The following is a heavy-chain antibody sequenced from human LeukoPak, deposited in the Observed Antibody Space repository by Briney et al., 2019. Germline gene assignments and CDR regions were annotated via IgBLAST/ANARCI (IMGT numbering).Heavy chain of an antibody. CDR3: AGSAVAGTLWFDP. Sequence: SETLSLTCAVYGASFSGYYWSWICQPPGKGLEWIGEINHSGSTNYNPSLKSRVTISVDTSKNQFSLKLSSVTAADTAVYYCAGSAVAGTLWFDPWGQGTLVTVSS. CDR2: INHSGST. D-gene: IGHD6-19*01. V-gene: IGHV4-34*01. CDR1: GASFSGYY. J-gene: IGHJ5*02.